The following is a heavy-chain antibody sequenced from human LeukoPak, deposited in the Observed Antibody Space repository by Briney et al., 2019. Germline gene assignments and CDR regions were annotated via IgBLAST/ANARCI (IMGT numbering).Heavy chain of an antibody. Sequence: GGSLRLSCVASGFSFSVYWMSWVRQAPGKGLEWVANIKEDGSEKYYVDSVKGRFTISRDNAKNSLYLQMSSLRAEDTAVYYCARGGSWFAPWGQGTLVTVSS. J-gene: IGHJ5*02. CDR3: ARGGSWFAP. CDR1: GFSFSVYW. D-gene: IGHD3-10*01. V-gene: IGHV3-7*01. CDR2: IKEDGSEK.